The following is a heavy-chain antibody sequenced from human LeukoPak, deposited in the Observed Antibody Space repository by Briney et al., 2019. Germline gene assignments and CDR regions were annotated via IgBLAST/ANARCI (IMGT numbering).Heavy chain of an antibody. J-gene: IGHJ4*02. D-gene: IGHD3-22*01. CDR1: GFTFDDYA. CDR3: AKDMGSSGYYYLDY. V-gene: IGHV3-9*01. Sequence: GGSLRLSCAASGFTFDDYAMHWVRQAPGKGLEWVSGISWNSGSIGYADSVKGRFTISRDNAKNSLYLQMNSLRAEDTALYYCAKDMGSSGYYYLDYWGQGTLATVSS. CDR2: ISWNSGSI.